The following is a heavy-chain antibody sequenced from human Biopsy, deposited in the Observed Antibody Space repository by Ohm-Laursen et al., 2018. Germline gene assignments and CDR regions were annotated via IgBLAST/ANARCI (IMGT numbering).Heavy chain of an antibody. D-gene: IGHD4-23*01. V-gene: IGHV4-59*01. CDR2: ISYTGYT. CDR3: ARGSNEYGGPYFPH. CDR1: GDSITRSY. J-gene: IGHJ1*01. Sequence: GTLSLTCTLSGDSITRSYWSWIRQPPGKGLEWIGHISYTGYTSYKSSLKSRVTISLDTSRKHFSLRLTSLAAADTAVYYCARGSNEYGGPYFPHWGQGALVTVSS.